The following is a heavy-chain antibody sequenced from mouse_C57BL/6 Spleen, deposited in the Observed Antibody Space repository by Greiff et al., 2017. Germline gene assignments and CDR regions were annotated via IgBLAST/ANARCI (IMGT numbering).Heavy chain of an antibody. D-gene: IGHD1-1*01. V-gene: IGHV5-12*01. CDR2: ISNGGGST. CDR3: ARLGLYYYGSSYGYFDV. J-gene: IGHJ1*03. CDR1: GFTFSDYY. Sequence: EVKLVESGGGLVQPGGSLKLSCAASGFTFSDYYMYWVRQTPEKRLEWVAYISNGGGSTYYPDTVKGRFTISRDNAKNTLYLQMSRLKSEDTAMYYCARLGLYYYGSSYGYFDVWGTGTTVTVSS.